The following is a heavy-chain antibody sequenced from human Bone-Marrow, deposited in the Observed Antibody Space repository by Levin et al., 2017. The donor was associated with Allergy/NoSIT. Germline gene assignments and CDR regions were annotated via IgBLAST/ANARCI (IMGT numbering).Heavy chain of an antibody. D-gene: IGHD2-2*01. CDR3: ARLVLPAADKGIDAFDI. CDR1: GFTVSSNY. CDR2: IYSGGST. J-gene: IGHJ3*02. V-gene: IGHV3-53*01. Sequence: GGSLRLSCAASGFTVSSNYMSWVRQAPGKGLEWVSVIYSGGSTYYADSVKGRFTISRDNSKNTLYLQMNSLRAEDTAVYYCARLVLPAADKGIDAFDIWGQGTMVTVSS.